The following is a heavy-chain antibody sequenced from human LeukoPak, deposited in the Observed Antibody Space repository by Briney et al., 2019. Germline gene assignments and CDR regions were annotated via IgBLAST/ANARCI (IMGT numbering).Heavy chain of an antibody. CDR3: ARDSSSTYYFDY. Sequence: GGSLRLSCAASGFTFSSYAMHWVRQAPGKGLEWVAVISYDGSNKYYADSVKGRFTISRDNSKNTLYLQMNSLRAEDMAVYYCARDSSSTYYFDYWGQGTLVTVSS. V-gene: IGHV3-30-3*01. D-gene: IGHD6-6*01. CDR2: ISYDGSNK. J-gene: IGHJ4*02. CDR1: GFTFSSYA.